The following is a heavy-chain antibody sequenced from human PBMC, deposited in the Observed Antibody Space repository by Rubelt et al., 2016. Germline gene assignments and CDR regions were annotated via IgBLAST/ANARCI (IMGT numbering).Heavy chain of an antibody. D-gene: IGHD5-24*01. CDR1: GGSISSSSYY. J-gene: IGHJ4*02. Sequence: QLQLQESGPGLVKPSETLSLTCTVSGGSISSSSYYWGWIRQPPGKVLEWIGSIYYSGSTYYNPSRRRRVTILGDTSKNQFALKLSSVTAADTAVYYCAGGDGYRVDYWGQGTLVAVSS. CDR2: IYYSGST. V-gene: IGHV4-39*07. CDR3: AGGDGYRVDY.